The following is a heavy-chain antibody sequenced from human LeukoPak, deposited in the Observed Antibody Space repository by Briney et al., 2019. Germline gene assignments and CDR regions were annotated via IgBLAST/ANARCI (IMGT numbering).Heavy chain of an antibody. D-gene: IGHD2-2*01. V-gene: IGHV3-23*01. Sequence: PGGSLRLSCAASGFTFSSYAMSWVRQAPGKGLEWVSAISGSGGSTYYADSVKGRFTISRDNSKNTLYLQMNSLRAEDTAVYYCARGESGIVVVPAAPLDYWGQGTLVTVSS. CDR3: ARGESGIVVVPAAPLDY. CDR2: ISGSGGST. CDR1: GFTFSSYA. J-gene: IGHJ4*02.